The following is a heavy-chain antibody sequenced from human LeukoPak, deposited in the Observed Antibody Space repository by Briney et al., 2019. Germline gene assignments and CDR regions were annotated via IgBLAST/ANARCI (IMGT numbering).Heavy chain of an antibody. Sequence: GGSLRLSCVASGFTFSSHSMNWVRQAPGKGLEWVSSISSSTTYIYCADSVKGRFTISRDNAKNSLYLQMNSLRAEDTAVYYCARVRNYYYYMDVWGKGTTVTISS. J-gene: IGHJ6*03. V-gene: IGHV3-21*01. CDR3: ARVRNYYYYMDV. CDR1: GFTFSSHS. CDR2: ISSSTTYI.